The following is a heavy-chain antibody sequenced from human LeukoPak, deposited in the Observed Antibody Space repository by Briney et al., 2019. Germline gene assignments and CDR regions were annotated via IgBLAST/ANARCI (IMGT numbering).Heavy chain of an antibody. V-gene: IGHV3-9*01. CDR1: GFAFVDYA. J-gene: IGHJ4*02. CDR3: AKSSGYILDN. CDR2: ISWNSGSI. D-gene: IGHD3-3*01. Sequence: PGGSLTLSCPASGFAFVDYAMHWVRPAPCRGVEWVSGISWNSGSIGYADSVKGRFTISRDNAKNSLYLQMNSLRAEDTALYYCAKSSGYILDNWGQGTFVTVSS.